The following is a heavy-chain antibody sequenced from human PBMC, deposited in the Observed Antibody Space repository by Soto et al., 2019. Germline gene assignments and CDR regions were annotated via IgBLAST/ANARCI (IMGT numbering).Heavy chain of an antibody. CDR1: GYTFTGYY. CDR2: INPNSGGT. J-gene: IGHJ6*02. V-gene: IGHV1-2*04. Sequence: QVQLVQSGAEVKKPGASVKVSCKASGYTFTGYYMHWVRQAPGQGLEWMGWINPNSGGTNYAQKFQGWVSMTRDTSISTAYMELSRLRSDDTAVYYCARDRINCSSTSCYDYYGMDVWGQGTTVTVSS. D-gene: IGHD2-2*01. CDR3: ARDRINCSSTSCYDYYGMDV.